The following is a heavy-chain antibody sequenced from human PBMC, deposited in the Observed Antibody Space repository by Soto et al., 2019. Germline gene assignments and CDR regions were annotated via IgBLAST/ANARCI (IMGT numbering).Heavy chain of an antibody. D-gene: IGHD5-18*01. CDR1: GLTFSNVW. J-gene: IGHJ4*01. CDR2: IKSKSDGETA. V-gene: IGHV3-15*01. CDR3: AITAMINRPSSTSFDY. Sequence: GGTLRISCAASGLTFSNVWMTWVRQAPGKGLEWVGRIKSKSDGETADVAAPVKARFTISRDDSKNTVFLEMNSLKSEDTALYYCAITAMINRPSSTSFDYWGHATPVTV.